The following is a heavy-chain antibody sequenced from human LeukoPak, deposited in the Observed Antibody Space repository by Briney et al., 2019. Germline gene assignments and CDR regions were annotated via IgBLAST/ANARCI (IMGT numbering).Heavy chain of an antibody. CDR2: ISGSGGST. Sequence: GGSLRLSCAASGFTVSSNYMSWVRQAPGKGLEWVSAISGSGGSTYYADSVKGRFTISRDNSKNTLYLQMNSLRAEDTAVYYCATQTRYSGSYYSGDYWGQGTLVTVSS. CDR3: ATQTRYSGSYYSGDY. CDR1: GFTVSSNY. D-gene: IGHD1-26*01. V-gene: IGHV3-23*01. J-gene: IGHJ4*02.